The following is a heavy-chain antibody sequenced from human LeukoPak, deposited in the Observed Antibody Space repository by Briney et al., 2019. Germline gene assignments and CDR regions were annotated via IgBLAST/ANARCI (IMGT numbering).Heavy chain of an antibody. CDR3: ARDYSSGYSRAHDAFDI. CDR1: GGTFSSYA. D-gene: IGHD3-22*01. V-gene: IGHV1-69*01. J-gene: IGHJ3*02. Sequence: SVKVSCKASGGTFSSYAISWVRQAPGQGLEWMGGIIPIFGTANYAQKFQGRVTITADESTSTAYMELSSLRSEDTAVYYCARDYSSGYSRAHDAFDIWGQATMVTVSS. CDR2: IIPIFGTA.